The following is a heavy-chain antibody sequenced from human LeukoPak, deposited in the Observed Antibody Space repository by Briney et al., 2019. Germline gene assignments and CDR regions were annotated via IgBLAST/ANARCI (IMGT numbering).Heavy chain of an antibody. J-gene: IGHJ4*02. D-gene: IGHD1-26*01. CDR1: GYTFTGYY. V-gene: IGHV1-2*06. CDR2: INPNSGGT. Sequence: VASVKVSCKASGYTFTGYYMHWVRQAPGQGLEWMGRINPNSGGTNYAQKFQGRVTMTRDTSISTAYMELSRLRSDDTAAYYCARLVRVVGATIGNYWGQGTLVTVSS. CDR3: ARLVRVVGATIGNY.